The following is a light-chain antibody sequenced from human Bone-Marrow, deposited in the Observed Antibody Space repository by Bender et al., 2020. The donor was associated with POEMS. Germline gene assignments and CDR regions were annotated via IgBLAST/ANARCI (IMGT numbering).Light chain of an antibody. CDR2: EVN. CDR1: NSDVGGYNY. J-gene: IGLJ3*02. V-gene: IGLV2-14*01. CDR3: SSYTTRYSFV. Sequence: QSALTQPASVSGSPGQSITISCTGTNSDVGGYNYVSWYQYHPGNAPKLIIFEVNKRPSGIPDRFSGSKSGNTASLTISGLQPEDEADYYCSSYTTRYSFVFGGGTKLTVL.